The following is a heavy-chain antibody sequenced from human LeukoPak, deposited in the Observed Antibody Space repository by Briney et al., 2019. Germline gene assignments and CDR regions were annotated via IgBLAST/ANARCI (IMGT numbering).Heavy chain of an antibody. CDR3: ARDQSWTTGFDV. Sequence: SQTLSLTCAISGDSVSSNSVTWRWIRQSPSRGLKWLGRTYYYRSEWYNNYAISVKSRIIINPDTSKNQFSLQLKSMTPEDTAVYYCARDQSWTTGFDVWGQGTIVTVSS. CDR2: TYYYRSEWYN. D-gene: IGHD2-8*02. CDR1: GDSVSSNSVT. J-gene: IGHJ3*01. V-gene: IGHV6-1*01.